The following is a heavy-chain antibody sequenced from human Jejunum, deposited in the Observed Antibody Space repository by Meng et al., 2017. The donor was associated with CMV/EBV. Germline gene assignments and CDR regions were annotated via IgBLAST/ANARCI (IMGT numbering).Heavy chain of an antibody. CDR1: GFIFTSYA. D-gene: IGHD2-2*01. V-gene: IGHV1-18*01. CDR2: ISAYNGNT. J-gene: IGHJ4*02. CDR3: ARFYCSSTSCPHVLFDY. Sequence: QVQLVQCGAGVKKPGASVKVSCEASGFIFTSYAISWVRQAPGQGLQYMGWISAYNGNTNYAQELQGRVTMTTDTSTSTAYMELRSLRFDDTAVYYCARFYCSSTSCPHVLFDYWGQGTLVTVSS.